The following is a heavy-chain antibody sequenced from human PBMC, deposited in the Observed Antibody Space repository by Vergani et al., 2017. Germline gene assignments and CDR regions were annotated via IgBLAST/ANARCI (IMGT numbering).Heavy chain of an antibody. CDR1: DYSISSGYY. V-gene: IGHV4-38-2*01. CDR3: AIQRARSYQLPANFAY. CDR2: IYLSGST. D-gene: IGHD2-2*01. J-gene: IGHJ4*02. Sequence: QVQLQESGPGLVKPSETLSLTCAVSDYSISSGYYWGWIRQPPGKGLEWIGSIYLSGSTYYNPSLKSRVTISVDTSKNQFSLKLSSVPAADTAVYYCAIQRARSYQLPANFAYWGQGTLVTVSS.